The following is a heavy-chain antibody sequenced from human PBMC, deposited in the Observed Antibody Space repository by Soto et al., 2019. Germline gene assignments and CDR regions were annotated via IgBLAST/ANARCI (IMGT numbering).Heavy chain of an antibody. V-gene: IGHV3-33*01. J-gene: IGHJ4*02. CDR2: IWYDGSNK. CDR3: ARDQVGMNFDY. Sequence: QVQLVESGGGVVQPGRSLRLSCAASGFTFSSYGMHWVRQAPGKGLEWVAVIWYDGSNKYYADSVKGRFTISRDNSKNTLCLQMNSLRAEDTAVYYCARDQVGMNFDYWGQGTLVTVFS. D-gene: IGHD1-20*01. CDR1: GFTFSSYG.